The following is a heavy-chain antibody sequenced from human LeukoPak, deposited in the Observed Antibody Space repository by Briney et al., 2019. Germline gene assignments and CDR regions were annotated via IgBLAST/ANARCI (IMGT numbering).Heavy chain of an antibody. D-gene: IGHD6-13*01. V-gene: IGHV4-4*07. Sequence: SETLSLTCTVSGGSISSYYWSWIRQPAGKGLEWIGRIYTSGSTNYNPSLKSRVTMSVDTSKNQFSLKLSSVTVADTAVYYCARAGRTRIAAAGFDPWGQGTLVTVSS. CDR2: IYTSGST. CDR1: GGSISSYY. CDR3: ARAGRTRIAAAGFDP. J-gene: IGHJ5*02.